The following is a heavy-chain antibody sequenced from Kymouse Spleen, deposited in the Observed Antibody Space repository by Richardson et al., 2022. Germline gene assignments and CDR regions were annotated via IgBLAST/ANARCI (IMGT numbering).Heavy chain of an antibody. J-gene: IGHJ6*02. CDR1: GFTFSSYW. Sequence: EVQLVESGGGLVQPGGSLRLSCAASGFTFSSYWMHWVRQAPGKGLVWVSRINSDGSSTSYADSVKGRFTISRDNAKNTLYLQMNSLRAEDTAVYYCAREDLAAPLYGMDVWGQGTTVTVSS. CDR3: AREDLAAPLYGMDV. D-gene: IGHD6-6*01. V-gene: IGHV3-74*01. CDR2: INSDGSST.